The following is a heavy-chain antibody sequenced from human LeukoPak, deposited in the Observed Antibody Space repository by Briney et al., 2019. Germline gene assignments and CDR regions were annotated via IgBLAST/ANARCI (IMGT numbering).Heavy chain of an antibody. CDR2: INGDGDST. D-gene: IGHD6-19*01. J-gene: IGHJ4*02. CDR1: GLSFDDYD. V-gene: IGHV3-43*02. Sequence: GGSLRLACAASGLSFDDYDMHWVRQAPGKGLEWVSLINGDGDSTFYSDSVKGRFTISRDNSKNSLYLQMNSLRTEDTGLYYYHTILSGWSHYWGQGTLVTVSS. CDR3: HTILSGWSHY.